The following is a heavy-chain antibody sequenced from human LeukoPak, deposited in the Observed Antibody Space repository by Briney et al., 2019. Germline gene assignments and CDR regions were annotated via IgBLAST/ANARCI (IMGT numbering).Heavy chain of an antibody. Sequence: SETLSLTCAVYGASFNDYYWSWIRQPPGKGLEWIGEMKHSGSTNYNPSLKSRVTISVDTSKNQFSLKLNSVTAADTAVYYCARGVVPAAMRGYYYYYGMDVWGKGTTVTVSS. J-gene: IGHJ6*04. CDR2: MKHSGST. CDR3: ARGVVPAAMRGYYYYYGMDV. D-gene: IGHD2-2*01. CDR1: GASFNDYY. V-gene: IGHV4-34*01.